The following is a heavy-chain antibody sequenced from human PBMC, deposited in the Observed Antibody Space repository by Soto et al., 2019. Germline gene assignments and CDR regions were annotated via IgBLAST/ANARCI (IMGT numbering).Heavy chain of an antibody. D-gene: IGHD3-22*01. Sequence: ASVKVSCKASGYTFTSCGISWVRQAPGQGLEWMGWISAYNGNTNYAQKLQGRVTMTTDTSTSTAYMELRSLRSDDTAVYYCARPVDSSGYYYLNWFDPWGQGTLVTVSS. V-gene: IGHV1-18*04. J-gene: IGHJ5*02. CDR3: ARPVDSSGYYYLNWFDP. CDR1: GYTFTSCG. CDR2: ISAYNGNT.